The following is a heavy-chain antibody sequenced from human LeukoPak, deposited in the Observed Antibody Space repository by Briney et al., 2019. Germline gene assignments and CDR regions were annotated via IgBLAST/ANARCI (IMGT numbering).Heavy chain of an antibody. CDR3: ARRPPGYCSSTSCYYYYYMDV. D-gene: IGHD2-2*03. V-gene: IGHV3-23*01. J-gene: IGHJ6*03. Sequence: GGSLRLSCAASGFTFSSYAMSWVRQAPGKGLEWVADISGSGGSTYYADSVKGRFTISRDNSKNTLYLQMNSLRAEDTAVYYCARRPPGYCSSTSCYYYYYMDVWGKGTTVTVSS. CDR2: ISGSGGST. CDR1: GFTFSSYA.